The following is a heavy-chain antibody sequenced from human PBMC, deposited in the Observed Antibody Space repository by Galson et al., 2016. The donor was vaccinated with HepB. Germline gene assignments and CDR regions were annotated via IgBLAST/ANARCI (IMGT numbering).Heavy chain of an antibody. CDR1: GGSVSSDTW. CDR2: ADHRGNS. Sequence: SETLSLTCAVSGGSVSSDTWWSWVRQPPEKGLEWIAEADHRGNSNYNPALKTRVIISVDSSKNGISLKLTSVTAADTAVYYCAKNGPAHSGGWYFGLWGRGTLVTVSS. V-gene: IGHV4-4*02. D-gene: IGHD6-25*01. CDR3: AKNGPAHSGGWYFGL. J-gene: IGHJ2*01.